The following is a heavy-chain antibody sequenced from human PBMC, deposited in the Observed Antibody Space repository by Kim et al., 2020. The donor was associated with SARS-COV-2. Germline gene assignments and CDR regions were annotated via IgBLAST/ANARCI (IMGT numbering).Heavy chain of an antibody. Sequence: GGSLRLSCAASGFTFSSYGMHWVRQAPGKGLEWVAVISYDGSKKYYADSVKGRFTISRDNAKNSLYLQMNSLRAEDTAVYYCARDIGGTYDSSGYNFGYWGQATQVTVSS. CDR1: GFTFSSYG. CDR3: ARDIGGTYDSSGYNFGY. J-gene: IGHJ4*02. V-gene: IGHV3-33*05. D-gene: IGHD3-22*01. CDR2: ISYDGSKK.